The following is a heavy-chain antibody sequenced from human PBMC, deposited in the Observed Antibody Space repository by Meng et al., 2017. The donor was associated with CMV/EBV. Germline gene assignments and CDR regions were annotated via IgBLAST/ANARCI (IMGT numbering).Heavy chain of an antibody. Sequence: SVKVSCKASGGTFSSYDISWVRQAPGQGLEWMGGIIPIFGTANYAQKFQGRVTITTDESTSTAYMELSSLRSEDTAVYYCAREFCSSTSCYTPQPGLEYYYYYYGMDVWGQGTTVTVSS. CDR2: IIPIFGTA. D-gene: IGHD2-2*02. CDR3: AREFCSSTSCYTPQPGLEYYYYYYGMDV. CDR1: GGTFSSYD. J-gene: IGHJ6*02. V-gene: IGHV1-69*05.